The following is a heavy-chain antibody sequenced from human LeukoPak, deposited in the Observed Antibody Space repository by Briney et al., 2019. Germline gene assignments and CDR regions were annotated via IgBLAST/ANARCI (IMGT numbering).Heavy chain of an antibody. CDR3: AIPLCPRGTPVTTEGRLGY. V-gene: IGHV1-2*02. J-gene: IGHJ4*02. D-gene: IGHD4-11*01. Sequence: ASVKVSCKASGYTFTSYYMHWVRQAPGQGLEWMGWINPNSGGTKYAQKIQGRVTMTRDTSISTAYMELSRLRYDYTAVYYCAIPLCPRGTPVTTEGRLGYWGQGTLVTVSS. CDR1: GYTFTSYY. CDR2: INPNSGGT.